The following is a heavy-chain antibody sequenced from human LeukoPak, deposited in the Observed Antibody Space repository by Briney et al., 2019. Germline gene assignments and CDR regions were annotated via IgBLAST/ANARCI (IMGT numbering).Heavy chain of an antibody. CDR1: GFSFGSYA. D-gene: IGHD3-3*01. V-gene: IGHV3-30*04. CDR3: ARAHETYYDFWSGYSNWFDP. Sequence: PGGSLRLSCAASGFSFGSYAMHWVRQAPGKGLEWVAVISDAASIKNYADSVKGRFTISRDNSENTLYLQMNSLRAEDTAVYYCARAHETYYDFWSGYSNWFDPWGQGTLVTVSS. J-gene: IGHJ5*02. CDR2: ISDAASIK.